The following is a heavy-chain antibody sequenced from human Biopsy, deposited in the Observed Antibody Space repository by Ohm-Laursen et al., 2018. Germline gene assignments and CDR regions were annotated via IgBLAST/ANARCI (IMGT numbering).Heavy chain of an antibody. J-gene: IGHJ5*02. D-gene: IGHD3-22*01. V-gene: IGHV1-2*02. CDR2: INAKTGDT. CDR3: TRGGYYYDSLAYYYWFDP. CDR1: GYSFTGYH. Sequence: SVKVSCNASGYSFTGYHVHWVRQAPGQGLEWMGWINAKTGDTNYAQKFQGRVTMTRDTSISTAYVDLSSLRSDDTAVYYCTRGGYYYDSLAYYYWFDPWGQGTLVTVSS.